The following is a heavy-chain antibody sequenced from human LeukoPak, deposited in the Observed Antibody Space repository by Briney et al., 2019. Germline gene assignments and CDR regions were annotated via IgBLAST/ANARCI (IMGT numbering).Heavy chain of an antibody. CDR1: GFTFSSYA. CDR2: ISGGGITT. J-gene: IGHJ4*02. D-gene: IGHD2-21*02. Sequence: GGSLRLSCAASGFTFSSYAMSWVRQAPGKRLEWVSGISGGGITTYYADSVKGRFTISRDNSKNTLYLQMNSLRAEDTAVYYCAKDRLLTGAQGALVTVSS. CDR3: AKDRLLT. V-gene: IGHV3-23*01.